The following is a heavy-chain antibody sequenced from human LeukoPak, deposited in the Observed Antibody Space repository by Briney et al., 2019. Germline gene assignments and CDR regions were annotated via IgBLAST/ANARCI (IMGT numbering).Heavy chain of an antibody. J-gene: IGHJ4*02. Sequence: GGSLRLSCAASGFTFSSYAMSWVRQAPGKGLEWVSAISGSGGSTYYADSAKGRFTISRDNSKNTLYLQMNSLRAEDTAVYYCAKDRGTSWAAAHDYWGQGTLVTVSS. CDR2: ISGSGGST. CDR1: GFTFSSYA. CDR3: AKDRGTSWAAAHDY. V-gene: IGHV3-23*01. D-gene: IGHD6-13*01.